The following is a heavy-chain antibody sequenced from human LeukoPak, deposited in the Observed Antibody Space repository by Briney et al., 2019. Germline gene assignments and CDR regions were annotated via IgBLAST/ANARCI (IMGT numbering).Heavy chain of an antibody. CDR2: IYWDDDK. Sequence: SGPTLVNPTQTLTLTCTFSGFSLSTSGVGVGWIRQPPGKALEWLALIYWDDDKRYSPSLKSRLTITKDTSKNQVVLTMTNMDPVDTATYYCAHSGGYDDGYSSGWYVYWGQGTLVTVSS. D-gene: IGHD6-19*01. J-gene: IGHJ4*02. CDR1: GFSLSTSGVG. CDR3: AHSGGYDDGYSSGWYVY. V-gene: IGHV2-5*02.